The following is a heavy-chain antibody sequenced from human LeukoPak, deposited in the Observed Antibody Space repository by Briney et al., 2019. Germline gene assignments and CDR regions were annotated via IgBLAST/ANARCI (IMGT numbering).Heavy chain of an antibody. CDR3: AKDWDDYYGSGSYFDY. J-gene: IGHJ4*02. D-gene: IGHD3-10*01. Sequence: GGSLRLSCAASGFTFSSYAMHWVRQAPGKGLEWVAFIRYDGSNKYYADSVKGRFTISRDNSKNTLYLQMNSLRAEDTAVYYCAKDWDDYYGSGSYFDYWGQGTLVTVSS. CDR1: GFTFSSYA. V-gene: IGHV3-30*02. CDR2: IRYDGSNK.